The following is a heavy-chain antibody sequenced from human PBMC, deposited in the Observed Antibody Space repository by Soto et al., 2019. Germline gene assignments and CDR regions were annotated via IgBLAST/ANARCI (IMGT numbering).Heavy chain of an antibody. Sequence: QVQLQESGPGLVKPSETLSLTCTVSGGSVSSGSYYWSWIRQPPGKGLEWIGYIYYSGSTNYNPSLKRRVTISVDTSTNQFSLKLSSVTAADTAVYYCARCEWELLPDYWGQGTLVTVSS. CDR3: ARCEWELLPDY. V-gene: IGHV4-61*01. D-gene: IGHD1-26*01. CDR2: IYYSGST. CDR1: GGSVSSGSYY. J-gene: IGHJ4*02.